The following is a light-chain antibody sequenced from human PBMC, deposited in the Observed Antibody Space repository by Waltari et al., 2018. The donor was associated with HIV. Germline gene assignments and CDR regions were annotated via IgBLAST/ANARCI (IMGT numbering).Light chain of an antibody. V-gene: IGKV1-27*01. Sequence: DVQMTQSPSSLSASVGDRVAITCRASQGSGSDLAWYQQKPGKVPKLLIYAASTLQSGVPSRFSGSGSGTDFTLTITNLQTEDFSFYYCQRYDRAPYTFGPGTRLELK. J-gene: IGKJ2*01. CDR3: QRYDRAPYT. CDR2: AAS. CDR1: QGSGSD.